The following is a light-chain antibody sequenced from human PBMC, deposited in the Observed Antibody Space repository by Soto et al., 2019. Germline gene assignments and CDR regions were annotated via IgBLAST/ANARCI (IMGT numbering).Light chain of an antibody. CDR3: QQYDNLPA. Sequence: DIQMNQSPSSLSASVGDRVTITCQASQDISNYLNWYQQKPGKAPKLLIYDASNLETGVPSRFSGRGSGTDFTFTISSLQPEDIATYYCQQYDNLPAFGQGTRLEIK. CDR2: DAS. CDR1: QDISNY. J-gene: IGKJ5*01. V-gene: IGKV1-33*01.